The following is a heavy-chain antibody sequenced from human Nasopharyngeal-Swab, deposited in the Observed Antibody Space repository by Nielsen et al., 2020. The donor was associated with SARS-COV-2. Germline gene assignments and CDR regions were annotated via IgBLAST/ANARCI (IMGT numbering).Heavy chain of an antibody. CDR1: GFTFTTYW. D-gene: IGHD6-19*01. V-gene: IGHV3-7*03. CDR3: ARDSSSGWYRPFDY. CDR2: ITEDGSEK. J-gene: IGHJ4*02. Sequence: GESLKISCAASGFTFTTYWMTWVRHAPGKVLECVANITEDGSEKNYVDSVKGRFTISRDNAKNSLYLQMNSLRAEDTAVYYCARDSSSGWYRPFDYWGQGTLVTVSS.